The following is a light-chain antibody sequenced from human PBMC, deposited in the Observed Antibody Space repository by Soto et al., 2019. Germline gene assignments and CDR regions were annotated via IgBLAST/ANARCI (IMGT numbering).Light chain of an antibody. V-gene: IGKV3-11*01. J-gene: IGKJ4*01. CDR1: QSIGYS. CDR2: DAS. CDR3: QQRSPGPLI. Sequence: EIVLEQSPTLSFSPGERATLSCRASQSIGYSLAWYQQRPGQAPRRLIYDASNSAPGIPARFSGSGSGTDFTLTISSLEHEDFAVYYWQQRSPGPLIFGVGTKVEIK.